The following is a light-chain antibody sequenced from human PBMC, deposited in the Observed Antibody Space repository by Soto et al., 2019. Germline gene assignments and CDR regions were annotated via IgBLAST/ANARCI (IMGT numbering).Light chain of an antibody. CDR2: GVS. CDR3: LQHNSYPWT. CDR1: QSVSRN. V-gene: IGKV3-15*01. J-gene: IGKJ1*01. Sequence: EIVLTQFPATLSLSPGERATLSCRASQSVSRNLAWYQQKPGRAPRLLIYGVSTRATGIPARFSGSGSETEFTLTISSLQSEDFATYYCLQHNSYPWTFGQGTKVDIK.